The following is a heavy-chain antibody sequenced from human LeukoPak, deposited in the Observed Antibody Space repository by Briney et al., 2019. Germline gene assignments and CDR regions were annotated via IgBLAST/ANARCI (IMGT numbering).Heavy chain of an antibody. V-gene: IGHV1-2*02. J-gene: IGHJ4*02. CDR3: ARDLRGYCSGGSCQDY. D-gene: IGHD2-15*01. Sequence: ASVKVSCKASGYTFTGYYMHWVRQAPGQGLEWIGWINPNSGGTNYAQKFQGRVTMTRDTSISTAYMELSRLRSDDTAVYYCARDLRGYCSGGSCQDYWGQGTLVTVSS. CDR2: INPNSGGT. CDR1: GYTFTGYY.